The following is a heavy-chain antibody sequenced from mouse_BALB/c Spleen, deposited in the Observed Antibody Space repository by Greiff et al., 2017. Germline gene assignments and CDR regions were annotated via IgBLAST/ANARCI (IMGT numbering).Heavy chain of an antibody. Sequence: QVQLQQSGAELAKPGASVKMSCKASGYTFTSYWMHWVKQRPGQGLEWIGYINPSTGYTEYNQKFKDKATLTADKSSSTAYMQLSSLTSEDSAVYYCARWAYDYGYNGFAYWGQGTLVTVSA. J-gene: IGHJ3*01. D-gene: IGHD2-2*01. CDR1: GYTFTSYW. V-gene: IGHV1-7*01. CDR3: ARWAYDYGYNGFAY. CDR2: INPSTGYT.